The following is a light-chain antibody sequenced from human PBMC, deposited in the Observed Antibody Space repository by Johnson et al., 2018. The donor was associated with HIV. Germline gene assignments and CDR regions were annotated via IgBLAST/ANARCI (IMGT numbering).Light chain of an antibody. J-gene: IGLJ1*01. V-gene: IGLV1-51*02. Sequence: QSVLTQPPSVSAAPGQKVTISCSGSSSNIGNNYVSWYQQLPGTAPKLLIYESNKRPSGIPDRFSGSKSGTSATLGITGLQTGDEADYCCATWDSSLSTYVFGTGTKVTVL. CDR1: SSNIGNNY. CDR2: ESN. CDR3: ATWDSSLSTYV.